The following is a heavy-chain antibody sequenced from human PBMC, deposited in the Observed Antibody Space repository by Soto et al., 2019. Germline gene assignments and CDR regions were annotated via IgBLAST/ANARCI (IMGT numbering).Heavy chain of an antibody. CDR3: ARREYSSSSEVDY. Sequence: SETLSLTCTVSGGSISSSSYYWGWIRQPPGKGLEWIGSIYYSGSTYYNPSLKSRVTISVDTSKNQFSLKLSSVTAADTAVYYCARREYSSSSEVDYWGQGTLVTVSS. J-gene: IGHJ4*02. CDR1: GGSISSSSYY. CDR2: IYYSGST. D-gene: IGHD6-6*01. V-gene: IGHV4-39*01.